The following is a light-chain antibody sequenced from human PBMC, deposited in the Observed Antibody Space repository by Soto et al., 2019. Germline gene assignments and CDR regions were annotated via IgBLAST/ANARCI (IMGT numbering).Light chain of an antibody. CDR3: QQLISYPLN. V-gene: IGKV1-9*01. CDR1: QGISSY. CDR2: AAS. Sequence: DVQGTQVASGVCASVGERVTITCRASQGISSYLAWYQQKPGKAPKLLIYAASTLQSGVPSRFSGSGSGTEFTLTISSLQPEDCATNYCQQLISYPLNLGGGTKVDIK. J-gene: IGKJ4*01.